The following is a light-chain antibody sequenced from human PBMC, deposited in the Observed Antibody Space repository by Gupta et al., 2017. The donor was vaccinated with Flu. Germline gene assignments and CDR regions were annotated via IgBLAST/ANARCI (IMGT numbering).Light chain of an antibody. CDR3: AAWDDSLDAVS. V-gene: IGLV1-44*01. CDR1: ASTIGGNP. J-gene: IGLJ2*01. CDR2: RNN. Sequence: RVTISCSGSASTIGGNPVNWFRHLPGMAPKDLVHRNNQRPSGVPARFSASKSGTSASLVISGLQADDEADYYCAAWDDSLDAVSFGGGTKLTVL.